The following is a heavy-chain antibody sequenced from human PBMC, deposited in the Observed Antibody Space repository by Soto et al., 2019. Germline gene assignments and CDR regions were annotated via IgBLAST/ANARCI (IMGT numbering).Heavy chain of an antibody. Sequence: ASVKVSCKASGYTFTIYAVHWVRQTTGQRLEWMGWINAGNGNTKYSQKFQGRVTITRDTSASTAYMELSSLRAEDTAVYYCARAQHTSIALVPALPYGMDVWGQGTTVTVSS. D-gene: IGHD2-2*01. CDR1: GYTFTIYA. V-gene: IGHV1-3*01. J-gene: IGHJ6*02. CDR2: INAGNGNT. CDR3: ARAQHTSIALVPALPYGMDV.